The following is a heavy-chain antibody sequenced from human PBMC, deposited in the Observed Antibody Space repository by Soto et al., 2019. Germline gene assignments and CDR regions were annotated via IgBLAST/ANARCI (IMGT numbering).Heavy chain of an antibody. CDR1: GYTFTSYA. Sequence: QVQLVQSGAEVKKPGASVKVSCKASGYTFTSYAMHWVRQAPGQRLEWMGWINAGNGNTKYSQKFQGRVTITRDTSGSTAYMEVSSLRSEDTAVYYCARGDYSDIPDYWGQGTLVTVSS. D-gene: IGHD3-22*01. CDR2: INAGNGNT. J-gene: IGHJ4*02. CDR3: ARGDYSDIPDY. V-gene: IGHV1-3*01.